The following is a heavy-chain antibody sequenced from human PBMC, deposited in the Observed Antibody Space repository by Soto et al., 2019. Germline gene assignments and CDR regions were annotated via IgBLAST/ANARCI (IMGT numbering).Heavy chain of an antibody. CDR2: INHSGST. J-gene: IGHJ6*02. CDR3: ARDRGIAARRTLAYYYGMDV. Sequence: SETLSLTCAVYGGSFSGYYWSWIRQPPGKGLEWIGEINHSGSTNYNPSLKSRVTISVDTSKNQFSLKLSSVTAADTAVYYCARDRGIAARRTLAYYYGMDVWGQGTTVTVSS. D-gene: IGHD6-6*01. V-gene: IGHV4-34*01. CDR1: GGSFSGYY.